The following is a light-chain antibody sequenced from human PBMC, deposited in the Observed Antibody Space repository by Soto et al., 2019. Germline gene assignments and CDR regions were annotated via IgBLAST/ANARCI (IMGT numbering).Light chain of an antibody. Sequence: AIRMTQSPSSFSASTGDRVTITCRASQGISSYLAWYQQKPGKAPKLLIYAASTLQSGVPSRFRGSGSGTDFTLTISCLQSEDFATYYCQQYYSYPPAFGQGTKVDIK. CDR1: QGISSY. CDR2: AAS. J-gene: IGKJ1*01. V-gene: IGKV1-8*01. CDR3: QQYYSYPPA.